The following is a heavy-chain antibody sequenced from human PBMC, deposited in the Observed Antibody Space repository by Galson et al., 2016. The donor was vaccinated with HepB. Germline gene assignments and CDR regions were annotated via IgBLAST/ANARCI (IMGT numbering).Heavy chain of an antibody. CDR2: ISNDGTYK. V-gene: IGHV3-30*03. Sequence: SLRLSCAASGFTFSSNVMHWVRQAPGKGLEWVAVISNDGTYKYYADSVKGRFTISRDNSKNTLNLQMNSLKPEDTSVYFCATWGVGGSNWRFGAFDFWGLGTMVTVSS. CDR3: ATWGVGGSNWRFGAFDF. CDR1: GFTFSSNV. J-gene: IGHJ3*01. D-gene: IGHD1-26*01.